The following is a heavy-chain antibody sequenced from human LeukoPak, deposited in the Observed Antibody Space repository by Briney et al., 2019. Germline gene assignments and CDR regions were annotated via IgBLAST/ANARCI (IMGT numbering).Heavy chain of an antibody. CDR1: GFTFSSYS. D-gene: IGHD6-13*01. V-gene: IGHV3-21*01. J-gene: IGHJ6*02. CDR3: ARDMSSSWYNDYYYGMDV. CDR2: ISSSSSYI. Sequence: PGGSLRLSCAASGFTFSSYSMNWVRQAPGKGLEWVSSISSSSSYIYYADSVKGRFTISRDNAKNSLYLQMSSLRAEDTAVYYCARDMSSSWYNDYYYGMDVWGQGTTVTVSS.